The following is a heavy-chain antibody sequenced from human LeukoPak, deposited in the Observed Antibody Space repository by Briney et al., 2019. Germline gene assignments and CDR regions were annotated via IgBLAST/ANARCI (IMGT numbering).Heavy chain of an antibody. D-gene: IGHD3-22*01. CDR1: GGSISSGGYY. CDR2: IYYSGST. CDR3: AREAADYDSSGYYSSGDWFDP. J-gene: IGHJ5*02. V-gene: IGHV4-31*03. Sequence: SQTLSLTCTVSGGSISSGGYYWSWIRQHPGTGLEWIGYIYYSGSTYYNPSLKSRVTISVDTSKNQFSLKLSSVTAADTAVYYCAREAADYDSSGYYSSGDWFDPWGQGTLVTVSS.